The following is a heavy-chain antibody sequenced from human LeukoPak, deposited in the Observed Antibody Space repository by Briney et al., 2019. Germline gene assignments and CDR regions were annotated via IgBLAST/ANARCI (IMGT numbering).Heavy chain of an antibody. CDR1: GFTFSSYA. CDR3: AKRYCSSTSCYTDHAPYHDAFDI. CDR2: ISGSGGST. D-gene: IGHD2-2*02. J-gene: IGHJ3*02. V-gene: IGHV3-23*01. Sequence: GGSLRLSCAASGFTFSSYAMSWVRQAPGKGLEWVSAISGSGGSTYYADSVKGRFTISRDNSKNTLYLQMNSLRAEDTAVYYCAKRYCSSTSCYTDHAPYHDAFDIWGQRTMVTVSS.